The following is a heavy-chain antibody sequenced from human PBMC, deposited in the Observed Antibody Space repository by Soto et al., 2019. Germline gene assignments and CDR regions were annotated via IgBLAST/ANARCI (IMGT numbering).Heavy chain of an antibody. D-gene: IGHD6-13*01. V-gene: IGHV4-4*02. CDR2: IYHSGST. Sequence: QVQLQESGPGLVKPSGTLSLTCAVSSGSISSSNWWSWVRQPPGKGLEWIGEIYHSGSTNYNPSLKIRVTISVDKSKNQFSLKLSSVTAADTAVYYCASNLGQQLVGRYYMDVWGKGTTVTVSS. CDR1: SGSISSSNW. CDR3: ASNLGQQLVGRYYMDV. J-gene: IGHJ6*03.